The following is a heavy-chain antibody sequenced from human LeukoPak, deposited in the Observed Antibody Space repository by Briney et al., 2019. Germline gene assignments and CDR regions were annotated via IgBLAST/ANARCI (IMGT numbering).Heavy chain of an antibody. CDR1: GYTFTSYD. J-gene: IGHJ4*02. CDR3: ARGPYDSSGYRFDS. V-gene: IGHV1-8*01. D-gene: IGHD3-22*01. CDR2: MNSNSGNT. Sequence: GSVKVSCKASGYTFTSYDINWVRQASGQGLEWMGWMNSNSGNTGYAQKLQGRVTLTRNNSINTAYMELSSLRSEDTAVYYCARGPYDSSGYRFDSWGQGTLVTVSS.